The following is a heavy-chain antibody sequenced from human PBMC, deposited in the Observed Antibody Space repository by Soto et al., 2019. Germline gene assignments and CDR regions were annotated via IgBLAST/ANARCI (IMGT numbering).Heavy chain of an antibody. D-gene: IGHD2-15*01. CDR2: ISAYNGNT. Sequence: QVQLVQSGAEVKKPGASVKVSCKASGYTFTSYGISWVRQAPGQGLEWMGWISAYNGNTNYAQKLQGRVTMTTDTSTSTAYMELRSLRSDDTTVYYCARDTPVVVVAARFDYWGQGTLVTVSS. CDR1: GYTFTSYG. V-gene: IGHV1-18*01. J-gene: IGHJ4*02. CDR3: ARDTPVVVVAARFDY.